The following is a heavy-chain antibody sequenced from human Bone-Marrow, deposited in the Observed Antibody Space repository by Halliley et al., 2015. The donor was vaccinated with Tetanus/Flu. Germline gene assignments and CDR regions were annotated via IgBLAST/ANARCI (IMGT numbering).Heavy chain of an antibody. CDR2: ISWNSGTI. V-gene: IGHV3-9*01. D-gene: IGHD3-16*01. CDR1: GFTFDDYA. CDR3: GKDNAQRVPSIDS. Sequence: SLRLSCAASGFTFDDYAMHWVRQAPGKGLEWVAGISWNSGTIGYADSVKGRFNISRDNAKNSLYLQMNSLRTEDTALYYCGKDNAQRVPSIDSWGQGTLVTVSS. J-gene: IGHJ4*02.